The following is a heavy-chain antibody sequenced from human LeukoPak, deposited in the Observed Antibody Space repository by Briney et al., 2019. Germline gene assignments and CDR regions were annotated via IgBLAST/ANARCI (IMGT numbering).Heavy chain of an antibody. CDR1: GYTFTSYG. J-gene: IGHJ4*02. CDR3: ARGPKRAVVPAARLFDY. Sequence: ASVKVSCKASGYTFTSYGISWVRQAPGQGLEWMGWISAYNGNTNYAQKLQGRVTMTTDTSTSTAYMELRSLRSDDTAVYYCARGPKRAVVPAARLFDYWGQGTLVTVPS. V-gene: IGHV1-18*01. CDR2: ISAYNGNT. D-gene: IGHD2-2*01.